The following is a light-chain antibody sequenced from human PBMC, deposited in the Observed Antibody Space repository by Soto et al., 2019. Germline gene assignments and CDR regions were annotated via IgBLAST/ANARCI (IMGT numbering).Light chain of an antibody. CDR1: QGISRS. J-gene: IGKJ4*01. CDR2: GAS. Sequence: DIQLTQSPSFLSASVGDTVTITCRASQGISRSLAWYQQKPGKAPKLLIYGASTLQSDVPSRFSGSGSGTEFTLTINSLQPEDFASYYCQHLTSYPLTFGGGAKVEIK. V-gene: IGKV1-9*01. CDR3: QHLTSYPLT.